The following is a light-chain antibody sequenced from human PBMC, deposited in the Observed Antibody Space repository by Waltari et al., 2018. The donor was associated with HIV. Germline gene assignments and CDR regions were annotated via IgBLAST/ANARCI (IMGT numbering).Light chain of an antibody. CDR1: QSISSW. V-gene: IGKV1-5*03. Sequence: DIQMTQSPSTLSASVGDRVTITCLASQSISSWLAWYQQKPGTAPKLLIYKASTLESGVPSRFSGSGSGTEFTLTISSLQPDDFATYYCQRYNTYPYTFGQGTKLE. J-gene: IGKJ2*01. CDR3: QRYNTYPYT. CDR2: KAS.